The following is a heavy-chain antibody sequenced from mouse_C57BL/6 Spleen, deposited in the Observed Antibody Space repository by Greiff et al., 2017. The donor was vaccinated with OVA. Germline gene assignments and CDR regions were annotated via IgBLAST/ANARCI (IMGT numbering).Heavy chain of an antibody. CDR3: VGLFAY. CDR2: IRSKSNNYAT. J-gene: IGHJ3*01. Sequence: DVMLVESGGGLVQPKGSLKLSCAASGFSFNTYAMNWVRQAPGKGLEWVARIRSKSNNYATYYADSVKDRFTISSDYSESMLYLHMNNLKPEDTAMYYCVGLFAYWGQGTLVTVSA. CDR1: GFSFNTYA. V-gene: IGHV10-1*01.